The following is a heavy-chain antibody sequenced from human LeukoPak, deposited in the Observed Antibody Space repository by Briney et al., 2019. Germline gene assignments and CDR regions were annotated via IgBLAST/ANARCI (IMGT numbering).Heavy chain of an antibody. CDR1: GYNFTICW. CDR3: ARITTGTTSFDY. J-gene: IGHJ4*02. Sequence: LVESLRISFKGSGYNFTICWMSWVRQRPGKGLEWMGRIDPSDSYTNYSPSFQGHVTISADKSISSAYLQWSSLKASDTAMYYCARITTGTTSFDYWGQGTLVTVSS. D-gene: IGHD1-1*01. V-gene: IGHV5-10-1*01. CDR2: IDPSDSYT.